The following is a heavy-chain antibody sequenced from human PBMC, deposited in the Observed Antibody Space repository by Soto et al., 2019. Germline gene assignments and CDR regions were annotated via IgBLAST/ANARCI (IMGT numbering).Heavy chain of an antibody. J-gene: IGHJ3*02. V-gene: IGHV4-59*01. D-gene: IGHD3-10*01. Sequence: SETLSLTCTFSGGSISSYYWSWIRQPPGKGLEWIGYIYYSGSTNYNPSLKSQVTISVDTSKNQFSLKLSSVTAADTAVYYCARVWGGAFDIWGQGTMVS. CDR1: GGSISSYY. CDR2: IYYSGST. CDR3: ARVWGGAFDI.